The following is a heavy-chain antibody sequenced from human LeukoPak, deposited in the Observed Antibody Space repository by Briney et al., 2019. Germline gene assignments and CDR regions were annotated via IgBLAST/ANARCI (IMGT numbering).Heavy chain of an antibody. CDR3: AKDRGGLNWGLSGDFDY. Sequence: GGSLRLSCAASGFTFSSYGMHWVRQAPGKGLEWVAFIRYDGSNKYYADSVKGRFTISRDNSKNTLYLQMNSLRAEDTAVYYCAKDRGGLNWGLSGDFDYWGQGTLVTVSS. CDR2: IRYDGSNK. CDR1: GFTFSSYG. D-gene: IGHD7-27*01. J-gene: IGHJ4*02. V-gene: IGHV3-30*02.